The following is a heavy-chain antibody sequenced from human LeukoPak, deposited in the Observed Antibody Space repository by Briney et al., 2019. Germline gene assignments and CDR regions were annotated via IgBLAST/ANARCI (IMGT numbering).Heavy chain of an antibody. CDR2: ISAYNGNT. CDR3: ARDRPYYYDSSGYFRRMDV. J-gene: IGHJ6*02. D-gene: IGHD3-22*01. V-gene: IGHV1-18*01. CDR1: GYTFTSYG. Sequence: ASVKVSCKASGYTFTSYGISWVRQAPGQGLEWKGWISAYNGNTNYAQKLQGRVTMTTDTSTSTAYMELRSLRSDDTAVYYCARDRPYYYDSSGYFRRMDVWGQGTTVTVSS.